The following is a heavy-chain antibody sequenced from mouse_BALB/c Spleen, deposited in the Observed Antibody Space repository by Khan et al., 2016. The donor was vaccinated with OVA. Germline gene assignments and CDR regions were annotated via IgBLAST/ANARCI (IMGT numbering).Heavy chain of an antibody. CDR1: GYTFTNYG. Sequence: QIQLVQSGPELKKPGETVKISCKASGYTFTNYGMNWVKQSPGKALKWMGWINTYTGEPTSADDFKGRFAFSLETSASTAFLQINNLKNEDTATYFCARPPYFSNTLDYWGQGTSVTVSS. J-gene: IGHJ4*01. V-gene: IGHV9-3-1*01. D-gene: IGHD2-10*01. CDR3: ARPPYFSNTLDY. CDR2: INTYTGEP.